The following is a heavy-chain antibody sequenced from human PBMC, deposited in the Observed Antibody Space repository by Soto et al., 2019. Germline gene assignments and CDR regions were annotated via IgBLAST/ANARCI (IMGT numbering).Heavy chain of an antibody. V-gene: IGHV3-73*01. D-gene: IGHD2-15*01. CDR2: IRSKANSYAT. CDR1: GFTFSGSA. Sequence: GGSLRLSCAASGFTFSGSAMHWVRQASGKGLEWVGRIRSKANSYATAYAASVKGRFTISRDDSKNTAYLQMNSLKTEDTAVYYCTRRNEDIVLVVAATEGWFDPWGQGTLVTVSS. J-gene: IGHJ5*02. CDR3: TRRNEDIVLVVAATEGWFDP.